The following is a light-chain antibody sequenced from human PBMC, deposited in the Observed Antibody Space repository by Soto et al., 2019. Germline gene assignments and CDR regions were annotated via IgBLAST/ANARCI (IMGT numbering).Light chain of an antibody. CDR2: DAS. J-gene: IGKJ4*01. Sequence: EIVLTQSPATLSLSPGERATLSCRASQSVSVYLAWYQQKPGQAPRLLIYDASNRATGIPARFSGSGSGTDFTLTFSSLEPEDFAVYYCQQRSNWPPTFGGGTKVEIK. V-gene: IGKV3-11*01. CDR3: QQRSNWPPT. CDR1: QSVSVY.